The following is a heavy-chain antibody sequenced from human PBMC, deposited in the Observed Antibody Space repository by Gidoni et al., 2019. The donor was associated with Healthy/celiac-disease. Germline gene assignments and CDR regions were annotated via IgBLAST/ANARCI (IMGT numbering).Heavy chain of an antibody. D-gene: IGHD4-17*01. CDR3: ARAYGDYHAFDI. CDR1: GSSISSGYY. CDR2: IYHSGST. V-gene: IGHV4-38-2*02. J-gene: IGHJ3*02. Sequence: QVQLQVSGPGLVKPYETLSLTCSVSGSSISSGYYWGWIRQAPGKGLEWIGSIYHSGSTYYDPSLKSRVTISVDTSKNQFSLKLSAVTAADTAVYYCARAYGDYHAFDIWGQGTMVTVSS.